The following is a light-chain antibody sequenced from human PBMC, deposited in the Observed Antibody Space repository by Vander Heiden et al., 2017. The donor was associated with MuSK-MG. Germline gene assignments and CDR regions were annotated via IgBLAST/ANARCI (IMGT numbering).Light chain of an antibody. Sequence: QSVLTPPPSASGNPGQTVTVSCSGSSSNIGSNTVNWYQQLPGTAPKLLIYRNNQRPSGVPDRFSGSKSGTSASLATSGLQAEDEADYYCAAWDDSLNGQVFGTGTKVTVL. V-gene: IGLV1-44*01. J-gene: IGLJ1*01. CDR3: AAWDDSLNGQV. CDR1: SSNIGSNT. CDR2: RNN.